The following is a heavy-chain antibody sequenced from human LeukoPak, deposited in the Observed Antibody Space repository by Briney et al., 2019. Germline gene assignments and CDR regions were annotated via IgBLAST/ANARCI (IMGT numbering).Heavy chain of an antibody. V-gene: IGHV1-18*04. CDR3: ARDFCSSTSCYPTFDY. CDR1: GYTFTGYY. J-gene: IGHJ4*02. CDR2: ISAYNGNT. Sequence: ASVKVSCKASGYTFTGYYMHWVRQAPGQGLEWMGWISAYNGNTNYAQKLQGRVTMTTDTSTSTAYMELRSLRSDDTAVYYCARDFCSSTSCYPTFDYWGQGTLVTVSS. D-gene: IGHD2-2*01.